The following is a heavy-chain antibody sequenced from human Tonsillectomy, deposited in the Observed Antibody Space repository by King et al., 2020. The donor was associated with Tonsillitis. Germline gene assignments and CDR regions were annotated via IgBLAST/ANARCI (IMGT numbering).Heavy chain of an antibody. J-gene: IGHJ4*02. CDR1: EFTLSTYA. Sequence: VQLVESGGGVVQPGRSLRLSCAASEFTLSTYAMHWVRQAPGKGLEWVAVISYDGSNKYYADSVKGRFTISRDSSKNTLYLQMNSLRAEDTAVDYCARGPFRDGYNFGYWGQGTLVTVSS. V-gene: IGHV3-30-3*01. CDR2: ISYDGSNK. CDR3: ARGPFRDGYNFGY. D-gene: IGHD5-24*01.